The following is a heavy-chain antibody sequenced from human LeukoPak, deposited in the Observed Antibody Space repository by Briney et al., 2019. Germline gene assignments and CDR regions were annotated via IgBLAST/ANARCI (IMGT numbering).Heavy chain of an antibody. CDR3: ARDRDIVVVPAENGMDV. Sequence: GGSLRLSCAASGFTFSSYWMHWVRQAPGKGLVWVSRINSDGSSTSYADSVKGRFTISRDNAKNTLYLQMNSLRAEDTAVYYCARDRDIVVVPAENGMDVWGRGTTVTVSS. J-gene: IGHJ6*02. D-gene: IGHD2-2*01. CDR2: INSDGSST. V-gene: IGHV3-74*01. CDR1: GFTFSSYW.